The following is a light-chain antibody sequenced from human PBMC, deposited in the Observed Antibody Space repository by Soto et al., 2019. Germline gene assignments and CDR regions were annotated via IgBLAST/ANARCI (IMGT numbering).Light chain of an antibody. V-gene: IGKV3-15*01. J-gene: IGKJ1*01. CDR1: QGIGDT. CDR2: DTS. CDR3: QQYNSYWT. Sequence: EFVMTQSPATLSLSPGECVTLSCMSKQGIGDTLAFYHHKPRHTPRLLIYDTSTRATGAPARFSGSRSGPEFTLTISSLQPDDFATYYCQQYNSYWTFGQGTKVDI.